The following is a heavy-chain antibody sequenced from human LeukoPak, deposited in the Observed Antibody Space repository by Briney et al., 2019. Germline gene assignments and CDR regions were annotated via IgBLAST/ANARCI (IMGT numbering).Heavy chain of an antibody. Sequence: ASVKVSCKASGYTFTSYAMHWVRQAPGQRLEWMGWINAGNGNTKYSQKFQGRVTITRDTSASTAYMELSSLRSEDTAVYYCARPLGAYYDYVWGSYPKEDYLDYWGQGTLVTVSS. CDR2: INAGNGNT. CDR3: ARPLGAYYDYVWGSYPKEDYLDY. D-gene: IGHD3-16*02. CDR1: GYTFTSYA. V-gene: IGHV1-3*01. J-gene: IGHJ4*02.